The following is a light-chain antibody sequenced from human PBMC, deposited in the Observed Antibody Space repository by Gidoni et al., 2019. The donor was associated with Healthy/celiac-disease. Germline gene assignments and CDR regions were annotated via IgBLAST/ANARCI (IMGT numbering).Light chain of an antibody. Sequence: DIQMTQSPSSLSASVGDRVTITCRASQIISSYLNWYQQKPGKAHKLLIYAASSLQSGVPSRFSGSGSGTDFTLTISSLQPEDFATYYCQQSYSTPLWTFGQGTKVEIK. V-gene: IGKV1-39*01. CDR2: AAS. CDR3: QQSYSTPLWT. CDR1: QIISSY. J-gene: IGKJ1*01.